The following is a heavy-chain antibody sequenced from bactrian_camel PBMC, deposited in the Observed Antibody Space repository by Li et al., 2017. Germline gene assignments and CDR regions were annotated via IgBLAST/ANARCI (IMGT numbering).Heavy chain of an antibody. V-gene: IGHV3S53*01. CDR3: VAKLPFECYVDSSGTDFDN. CDR2: FGRDGST. Sequence: HVQLVESGGGSVQAGGSLRVSCLVSALTNTMSELRFGWFRLAPGKEREGVAAFGRDGSTTYADSVKGRFTISQDNAKNTVYLQMNSLKHEDTAMYYCVAKLPFECYVDSSGTDFDNWGQGTQVTVS. D-gene: IGHD3*01. CDR1: ALTNTMSE. J-gene: IGHJ6*01.